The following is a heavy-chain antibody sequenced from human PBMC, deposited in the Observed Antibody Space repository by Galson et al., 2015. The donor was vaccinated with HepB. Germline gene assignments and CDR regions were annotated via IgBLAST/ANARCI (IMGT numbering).Heavy chain of an antibody. V-gene: IGHV3-30*18. CDR1: GFTFSSYG. CDR3: AKDSLDSSSWYGFYYYYGMDV. D-gene: IGHD6-13*01. CDR2: ISYDGSNK. Sequence: SLRLSCAASGFTFSSYGMHWVRQAPGKGLEWVAVISYDGSNKYYADSVKGRFTISRDNSKNTLYLQMNSLRAEDTAVYYCAKDSLDSSSWYGFYYYYGMDVWGQGTTVTVSS. J-gene: IGHJ6*02.